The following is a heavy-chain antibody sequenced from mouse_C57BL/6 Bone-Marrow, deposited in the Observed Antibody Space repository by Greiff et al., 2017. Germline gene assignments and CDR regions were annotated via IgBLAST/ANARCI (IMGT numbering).Heavy chain of an antibody. V-gene: IGHV1-54*01. D-gene: IGHD5-5*01. CDR3: ARKGDDYLFDY. CDR2: IHPGGGGT. CDR1: GYAFTNYL. J-gene: IGHJ2*01. Sequence: VQLQQSGAELVRPGTSVKVSCKASGYAFTNYLIEWVKQRPGQGLEWIGVIHPGGGGTNYNEKFKGKATLTAVKSSGTAYMQLSSLTSEDSAVYGCARKGDDYLFDYWGQGTTLTVSS.